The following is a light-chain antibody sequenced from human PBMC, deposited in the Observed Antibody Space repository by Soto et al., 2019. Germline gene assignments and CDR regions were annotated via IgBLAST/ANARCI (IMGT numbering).Light chain of an antibody. V-gene: IGLV1-44*01. CDR2: SND. J-gene: IGLJ3*02. CDR1: SSNIGTNT. CDR3: AAWDARLNGVV. Sequence: VLTQPPSTSGTPGQRVTISCSGSSSNIGTNTVNWYQQVPGTAPKLLIYSNDQRPSGVPDRFSGSKSGTSVSLAISGLQSEDEADYFCAAWDARLNGVVFGGGTKVTVL.